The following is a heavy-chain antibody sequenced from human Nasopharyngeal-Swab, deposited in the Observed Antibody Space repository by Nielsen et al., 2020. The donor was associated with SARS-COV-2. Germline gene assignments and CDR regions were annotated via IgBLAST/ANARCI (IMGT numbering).Heavy chain of an antibody. CDR2: INTNTGNP. V-gene: IGHV7-4-1*02. Sequence: ASVKVSRKASGYTFTSYAMNWVRQAPGQGLEWMGWINTNTGNPTYAQGFTGRFVFSLDTSVSTAYLQISSLKAEDTAVYYCARDTRSSWYYYYGMDVWGQGTTVTVSS. J-gene: IGHJ6*02. D-gene: IGHD6-13*01. CDR3: ARDTRSSWYYYYGMDV. CDR1: GYTFTSYA.